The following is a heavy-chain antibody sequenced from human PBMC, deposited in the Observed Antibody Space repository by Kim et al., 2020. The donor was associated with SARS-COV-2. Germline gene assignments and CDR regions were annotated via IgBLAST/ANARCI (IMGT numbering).Heavy chain of an antibody. V-gene: IGHV3-9*01. Sequence: GGSLRLSCAASGFTFDDYAMHWVRQAPGKGLEWVSGISWNSGSIGYADSVKGRFTISRDNAKNSLYLQMNSLRAEDTALYYCAKVRYSSGWYPLPFDYWGQGTLVTVSS. D-gene: IGHD6-19*01. CDR1: GFTFDDYA. CDR3: AKVRYSSGWYPLPFDY. J-gene: IGHJ4*02. CDR2: ISWNSGSI.